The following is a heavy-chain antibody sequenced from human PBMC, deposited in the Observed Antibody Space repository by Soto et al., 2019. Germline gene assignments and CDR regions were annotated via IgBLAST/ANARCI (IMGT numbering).Heavy chain of an antibody. J-gene: IGHJ4*02. CDR1: GFTFSSHE. V-gene: IGHV3-48*03. CDR2: ISGSGVTT. CDR3: ARGGLY. Sequence: PGGSLRLSCAASGFTFSSHEMNWVRQAPGKGLEWISYISGSGVTTYYAHSVRGRFIVSRDNAQESLFLQMNSLRVEDTAIYYCARGGLYCGQATIATVYS.